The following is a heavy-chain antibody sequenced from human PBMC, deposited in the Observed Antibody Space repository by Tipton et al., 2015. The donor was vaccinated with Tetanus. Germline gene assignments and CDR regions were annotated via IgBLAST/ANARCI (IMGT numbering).Heavy chain of an antibody. J-gene: IGHJ4*02. Sequence: SLRLSCAASGFIFSSYGIHWVRQAPGKGLEWVAVSWYDGTDKYYADSVKGRFTISRDNSKNTLYLQMNSLRAEDTAVYYCAREADCSGGSCFSGAFDHWGQGTQVTVSS. V-gene: IGHV3-33*01. CDR3: AREADCSGGSCFSGAFDH. CDR1: GFIFSSYG. D-gene: IGHD2-15*01. CDR2: SWYDGTDK.